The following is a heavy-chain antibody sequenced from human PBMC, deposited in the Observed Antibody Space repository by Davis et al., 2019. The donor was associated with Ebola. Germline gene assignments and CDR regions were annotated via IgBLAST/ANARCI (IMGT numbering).Heavy chain of an antibody. Sequence: GGSLRLSCVASGLTFSGYGMHWVRQAPGKGLEWVAIIWYDGTKKYYADSVKGRFSISRDNAKNTLYLQMNSLRAEDTAVYYCARKIGSSSWYFDYWGQGTLVTVSS. CDR2: IWYDGTKK. D-gene: IGHD6-13*01. CDR1: GLTFSGYG. CDR3: ARKIGSSSWYFDY. V-gene: IGHV3-33*03. J-gene: IGHJ4*02.